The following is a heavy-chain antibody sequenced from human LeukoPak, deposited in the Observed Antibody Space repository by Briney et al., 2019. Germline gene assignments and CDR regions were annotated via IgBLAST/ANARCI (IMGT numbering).Heavy chain of an antibody. D-gene: IGHD3-22*01. CDR2: IYHRGST. J-gene: IGHJ3*02. Sequence: SETLSLTCTVCGYSISSGYYWGWIRQPTGKGLEWIGSIYHRGSTYYNPSLKSRVTISVDTSKNQFSLKLSSVTAADTAVYYCARDKGVDYYDSSGYYYRNAFDIWGQGTMVTVSS. V-gene: IGHV4-38-2*02. CDR1: GYSISSGYY. CDR3: ARDKGVDYYDSSGYYYRNAFDI.